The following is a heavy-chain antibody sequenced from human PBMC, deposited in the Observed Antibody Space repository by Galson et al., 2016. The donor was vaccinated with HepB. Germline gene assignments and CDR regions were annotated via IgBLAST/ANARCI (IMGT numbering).Heavy chain of an antibody. CDR1: GFTFSGFA. V-gene: IGHV3-73*01. Sequence: SLRLSCAASGFTFSGFAMHWVRQASGKGLEWVGRIRSKTNNYATAYAASMKDRFTISRDDSKKTAYLQMNSLKNEDTAVYYCNAVPDGYIRYYYWGQGTLVTVSS. J-gene: IGHJ4*02. D-gene: IGHD5-24*01. CDR3: NAVPDGYIRYYY. CDR2: IRSKTNNYAT.